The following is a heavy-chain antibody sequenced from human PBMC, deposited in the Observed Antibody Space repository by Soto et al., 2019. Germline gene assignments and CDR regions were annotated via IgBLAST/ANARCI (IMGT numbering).Heavy chain of an antibody. Sequence: KGLEWVAVIWYDGSNKYYADSVKGRFTISRDNSKNTLYLQMNSLRAEDTAVYYCARDTVQYSSGWYWDFALWGRRTLVPGSS. CDR2: IWYDGSNK. V-gene: IGHV3-33*01. CDR3: ARDTVQYSSGWYWDFAL. D-gene: IGHD6-19*01. J-gene: IGHJ2*01.